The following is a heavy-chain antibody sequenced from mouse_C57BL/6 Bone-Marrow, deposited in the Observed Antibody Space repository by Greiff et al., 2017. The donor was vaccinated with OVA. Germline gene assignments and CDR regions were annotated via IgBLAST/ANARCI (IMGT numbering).Heavy chain of an antibody. Sequence: EVQLQQSGPELVKPGASVKISCKASGYSFTDYNMNWVKQSNGKSLEWIGVINPNNGNTSYNQKFKGKATLTVDKSSSTAYMQLNSLTSEDSAVYYCARWDGYYPYYFDYWGQGTTLTVSS. CDR1: GYSFTDYN. J-gene: IGHJ2*01. CDR2: INPNNGNT. CDR3: ARWDGYYPYYFDY. D-gene: IGHD2-3*01. V-gene: IGHV1-39*01.